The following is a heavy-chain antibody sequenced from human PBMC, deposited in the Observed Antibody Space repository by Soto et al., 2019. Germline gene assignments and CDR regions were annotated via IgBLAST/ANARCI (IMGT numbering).Heavy chain of an antibody. CDR3: ARRPGYSYGLYYYYYGMDV. V-gene: IGHV2-26*01. CDR2: IFSNDEK. CDR1: GFSLSNARMG. Sequence: SGPTLVNPTETLTLTCTVSGFSLSNARMGVSWIRQPPGKALEWLAHIFSNDEKSYSTSLKSRLTISKDTSKSQVVLTMTNMDPVDTATYYCARRPGYSYGLYYYYYGMDVWGQGTTVTVS. J-gene: IGHJ6*02. D-gene: IGHD5-18*01.